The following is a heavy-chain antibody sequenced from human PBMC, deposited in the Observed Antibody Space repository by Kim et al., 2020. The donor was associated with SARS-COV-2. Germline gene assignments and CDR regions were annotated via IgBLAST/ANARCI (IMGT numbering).Heavy chain of an antibody. V-gene: IGHV4-4*02. Sequence: SETLSLTCAVSGGSISSSNWWSWVRQSPGQGLEWIGEIYHTGTTNYNPSLKSRVSISVDKPKNQFSLKLTSVTAADTAVYYCARADVLRSSGYYRYWFDPWGQGTLVTVSS. CDR3: ARADVLRSSGYYRYWFDP. CDR1: GGSISSSNW. D-gene: IGHD3-22*01. J-gene: IGHJ5*02. CDR2: IYHTGTT.